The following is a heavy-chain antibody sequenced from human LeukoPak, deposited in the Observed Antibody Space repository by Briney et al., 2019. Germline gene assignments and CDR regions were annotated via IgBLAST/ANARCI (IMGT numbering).Heavy chain of an antibody. D-gene: IGHD1-14*01. CDR2: IRYDGSDR. CDR3: AKESPYRAPTRTYYFDY. CDR1: EFTFSSYG. J-gene: IGHJ4*02. V-gene: IGHV3-30*02. Sequence: GGSLRLSCVAAEFTFSSYGTHWVRQAPGKGLEWVAYIRYDGSDRYYADSVKGRFTISRDNSKNTLHLQMNSLRAEDTAVYYCAKESPYRAPTRTYYFDYWGQGTLVTVSS.